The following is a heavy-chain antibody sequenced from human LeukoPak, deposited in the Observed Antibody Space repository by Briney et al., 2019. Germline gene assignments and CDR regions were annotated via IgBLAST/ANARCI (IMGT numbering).Heavy chain of an antibody. CDR2: ITPSGGT. Sequence: GASVNVSCKASVYTFTHYYIHWLRQAPGQGLEWMGWITPSGGTNYPQKFQGRVAITWDTSITTAYMDLSRLTSDDTAVYYCARDRYGDGFAHLDYWGQGALVTVSS. V-gene: IGHV1-2*02. D-gene: IGHD5-24*01. CDR3: ARDRYGDGFAHLDY. J-gene: IGHJ4*02. CDR1: VYTFTHYY.